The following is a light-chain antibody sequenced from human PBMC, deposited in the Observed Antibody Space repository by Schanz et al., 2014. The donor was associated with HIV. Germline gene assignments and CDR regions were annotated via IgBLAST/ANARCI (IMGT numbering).Light chain of an antibody. CDR2: DVS. Sequence: QSALTQPASVSGSPGQSITISCTGTSSNVGGYDYVSWYQQHPGKAPKLIIYDVSNRPSGISYRFSGSKSGNTASLTISGLQAEDEGDYYCSSYTSTTTLVVFGGGTKLTVL. V-gene: IGLV2-14*03. CDR3: SSYTSTTTLVV. CDR1: SSNVGGYDY. J-gene: IGLJ2*01.